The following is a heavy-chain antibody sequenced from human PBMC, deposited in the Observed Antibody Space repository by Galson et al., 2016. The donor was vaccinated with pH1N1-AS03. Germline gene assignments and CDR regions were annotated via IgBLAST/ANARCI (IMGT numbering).Heavy chain of an antibody. D-gene: IGHD2-15*01. J-gene: IGHJ4*02. CDR2: VSYDGRND. CDR1: GFTFDTYG. CDR3: AKDGCSGGSCYMDY. V-gene: IGHV3-30*18. Sequence: SLRLSCAASGFTFDTYGMHWVRLAPGKGLEWVAVVSYDGRNDFYADSVKGRFTISRDTYKNTLYLQMNTLGTEDTALYYCAKDGCSGGSCYMDYWGQGTLVTVSS.